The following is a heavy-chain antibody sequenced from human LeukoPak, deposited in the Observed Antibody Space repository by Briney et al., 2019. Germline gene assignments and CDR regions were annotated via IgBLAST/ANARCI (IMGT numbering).Heavy chain of an antibody. V-gene: IGHV1-46*01. Sequence: EASVKVSCKASGYTFTSYYLHWVRQAPGQGLEWMGIINPSGASGGSTNYAQKFQGRITMTRDTSTSTVYMELSSLRSEDTAVYYCARIYDSSGYYGYWGQGTLATVSS. D-gene: IGHD3-22*01. CDR2: INPSGASGGST. CDR1: GYTFTSYY. CDR3: ARIYDSSGYYGY. J-gene: IGHJ4*02.